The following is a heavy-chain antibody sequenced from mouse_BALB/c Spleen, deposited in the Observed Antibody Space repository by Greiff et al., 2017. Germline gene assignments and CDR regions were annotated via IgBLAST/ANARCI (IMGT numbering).Heavy chain of an antibody. CDR1: GFTFSSYA. CDR3: ARGDYDYDIAY. V-gene: IGHV5-6-5*01. J-gene: IGHJ3*01. Sequence: EVHLVESGGGLVKPGGSLKLSCAASGFTFSSYAMSWVRQTPEKRLEWVASISSGGSTYYPDSVKGRFTISRDNARNILYLQMSSLRSEDTAMYYCARGDYDYDIAYWGQGTLVTVSA. D-gene: IGHD2-4*01. CDR2: ISSGGST.